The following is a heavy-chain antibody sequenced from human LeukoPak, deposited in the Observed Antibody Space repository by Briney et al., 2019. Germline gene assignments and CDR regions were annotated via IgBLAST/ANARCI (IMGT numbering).Heavy chain of an antibody. Sequence: SGTLSLTCAVSGASISSHNWWWSWVRQPPGKGLEWIGEIYHSGSTNYNPSLKSRVTMSVDKSKNQFSLNPSSVTAADTAVYYCASAEPRGIIWYPSWGQGTLVTVSS. CDR3: ASAEPRGIIWYPS. J-gene: IGHJ5*02. V-gene: IGHV4-4*02. D-gene: IGHD6-13*01. CDR2: IYHSGST. CDR1: GASISSHNW.